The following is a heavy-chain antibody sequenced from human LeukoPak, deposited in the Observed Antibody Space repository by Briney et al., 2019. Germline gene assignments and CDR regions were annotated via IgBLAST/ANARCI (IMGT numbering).Heavy chain of an antibody. CDR3: ARRGYSYGYYWFGP. D-gene: IGHD5-18*01. CDR1: GYTFTSYA. J-gene: IGHJ5*02. V-gene: IGHV7-4-1*02. CDR2: INTNTGNP. Sequence: GASVKVSCKASGYTFTSYAMNWVRQAPGQGLEWMGWINTNTGNPTYAQGFTGRFVFSLDTSVSTAYLQISSLKAEDTAVYYCARRGYSYGYYWFGPWGQGTLVTVSS.